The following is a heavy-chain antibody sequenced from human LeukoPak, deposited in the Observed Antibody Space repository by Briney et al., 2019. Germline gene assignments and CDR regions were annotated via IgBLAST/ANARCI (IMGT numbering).Heavy chain of an antibody. CDR1: GFTFSSYS. CDR2: ISGSSSTI. J-gene: IGHJ4*02. CDR3: AREAVAGTAEDY. Sequence: AGGSLRLSCAASGFTFSSYSMNWVRQAPGKGLEWVSYISGSSSTIYYADSVKGRFTISRDNAKNSLYLQMNSLRAEDTAVYYCAREAVAGTAEDYWGQGTLVTVSS. D-gene: IGHD6-19*01. V-gene: IGHV3-48*04.